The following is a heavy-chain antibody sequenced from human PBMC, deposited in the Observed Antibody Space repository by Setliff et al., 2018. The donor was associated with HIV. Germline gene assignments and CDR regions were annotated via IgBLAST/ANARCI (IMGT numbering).Heavy chain of an antibody. CDR2: IYHSGST. D-gene: IGHD2-2*01. CDR3: AREYCSSTSCYPYDY. CDR1: GYSISGGYY. Sequence: PSETLSLTCAVSGYSISGGYYWGWIRQPPGKGLEWIGSIYHSGSTYYNPSLKSRVTISVDTSKNQFSLKLSSVTAADTAVYYCAREYCSSTSCYPYDYWGQGTLVTVSS. J-gene: IGHJ4*02. V-gene: IGHV4-38-2*02.